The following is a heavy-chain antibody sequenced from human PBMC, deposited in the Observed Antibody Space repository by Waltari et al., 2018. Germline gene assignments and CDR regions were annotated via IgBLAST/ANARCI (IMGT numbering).Heavy chain of an antibody. CDR2: IIPILGIA. Sequence: QVQLVQSGAEVKKPGSSVQVSCKASGGTFSSYAISWLRQAPGHGLEWMGRIIPILGIANYAQKFQGRVTITADKSTSTAYMELSSLRSEDTAVYYCARVGEMATITDYYYGMDVWGQGTTVTVSS. J-gene: IGHJ6*02. V-gene: IGHV1-69*04. CDR3: ARVGEMATITDYYYGMDV. D-gene: IGHD5-12*01. CDR1: GGTFSSYA.